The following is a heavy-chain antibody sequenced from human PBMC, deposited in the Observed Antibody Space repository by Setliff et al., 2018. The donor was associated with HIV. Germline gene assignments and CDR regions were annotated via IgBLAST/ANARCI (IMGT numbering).Heavy chain of an antibody. CDR2: IYYSGST. CDR1: GGSVSSGSCY. D-gene: IGHD6-25*01. J-gene: IGHJ4*02. V-gene: IGHV4-61*01. CDR3: ARYSPRGYTLTGPY. Sequence: SETLSLTCTVSGGSVSSGSCYWSWIRQPPGKGLEWIGYIYYSGSTKHNPSLKSRVTISLDTSKNQFSLKLTPVTAADTAVYYCARYSPRGYTLTGPYWGQGTLVTVSS.